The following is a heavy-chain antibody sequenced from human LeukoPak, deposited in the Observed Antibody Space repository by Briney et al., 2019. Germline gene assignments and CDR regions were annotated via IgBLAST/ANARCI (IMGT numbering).Heavy chain of an antibody. CDR3: ARDNLWFGELLYYWYFDL. CDR1: GGSISSYY. J-gene: IGHJ2*01. CDR2: IYTSGST. Sequence: SETLSLTCTVSGGSISSYYWSWIRQPAGKGLEWIGRIYTSGSTNYNPSLKSRVTISVDTSKNQFSLKLSSVTAADTAVYYCARDNLWFGELLYYWYFDLWGRGTLVTVSS. V-gene: IGHV4-4*07. D-gene: IGHD3-10*01.